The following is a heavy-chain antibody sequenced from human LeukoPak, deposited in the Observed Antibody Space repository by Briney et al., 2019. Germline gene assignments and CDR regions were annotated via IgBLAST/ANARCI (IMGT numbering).Heavy chain of an antibody. CDR1: RFTFSNYW. D-gene: IGHD3-10*01. V-gene: IGHV3-7*01. Sequence: GGSLRLSCVASRFTFSNYWMSWVRQAPGKGLEWVANINQDGSKKVYADSMKGRFTISRDNAKESLYLQLNGLRADDTAVYYCARDLLLWFGEFDAFDIWGQGTMVTVSS. CDR2: INQDGSKK. CDR3: ARDLLLWFGEFDAFDI. J-gene: IGHJ3*02.